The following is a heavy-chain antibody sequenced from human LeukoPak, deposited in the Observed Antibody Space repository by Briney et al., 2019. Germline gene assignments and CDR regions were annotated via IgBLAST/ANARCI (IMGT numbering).Heavy chain of an antibody. CDR3: GRGTVTMVDY. Sequence: GRSLRLSCAASGFTVSSNYMSWVRQAPGRGLEWVSVIYSGGSTYYADSVKGRFTISRDNSKNTLFLQLNSLRAGDTAVYYCGRGTVTMVDYRGQGTLVTVSS. D-gene: IGHD3-10*01. V-gene: IGHV3-66*01. J-gene: IGHJ4*02. CDR1: GFTVSSNY. CDR2: IYSGGST.